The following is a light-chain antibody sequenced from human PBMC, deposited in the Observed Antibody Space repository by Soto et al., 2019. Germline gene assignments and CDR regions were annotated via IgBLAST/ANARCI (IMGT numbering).Light chain of an antibody. J-gene: IGLJ1*01. CDR3: QSYDNTLKGCV. CDR2: GNT. V-gene: IGLV1-40*01. CDR1: SSNIGADYE. Sequence: QAVVTQPPSVSGAPGQRVIISCTGGSSNIGADYEVHWYQQLPGTAPKLLIYGNTNRPSGVPDRFSGSKSGSSASLAITGLQAEDEAEYYCQSYDNTLKGCVLGTGTKLTVL.